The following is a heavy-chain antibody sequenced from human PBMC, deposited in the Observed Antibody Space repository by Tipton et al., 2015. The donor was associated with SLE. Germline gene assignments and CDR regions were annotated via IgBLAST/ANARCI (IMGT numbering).Heavy chain of an antibody. CDR1: GGSISSYY. D-gene: IGHD2-21*02. J-gene: IGHJ4*02. V-gene: IGHV4-59*07. CDR3: ASGGDFVVVAAPGAY. CDR2: VYYSGST. Sequence: TLSLTCTVSGGSISSYYWSWIRQPPGKGLEWIGYVYYSGSTNYNPSLKSRVTISGDTSKNQFSLKLSSVTAADTAVYYCASGGDFVVVAAPGAYWGQGTLVIVSS.